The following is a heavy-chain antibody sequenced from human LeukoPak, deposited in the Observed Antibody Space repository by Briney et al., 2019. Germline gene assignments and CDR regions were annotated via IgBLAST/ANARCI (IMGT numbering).Heavy chain of an antibody. D-gene: IGHD3-22*01. J-gene: IGHJ1*01. CDR2: INPSGGST. CDR1: GYTFTSYG. Sequence: ASVKVSCKASGYTFTSYGISWVRQAPGQGLEWMGIINPSGGSTSYAQKFQGRVTMTRDTSTSTVYMELSSLRSEDTAVYYCARDPSSYYDSSGYPLGYFQHWGQGTLVTVSS. CDR3: ARDPSSYYDSSGYPLGYFQH. V-gene: IGHV1-46*01.